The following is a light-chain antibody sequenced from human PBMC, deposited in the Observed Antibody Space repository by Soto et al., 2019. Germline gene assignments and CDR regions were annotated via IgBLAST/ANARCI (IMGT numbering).Light chain of an antibody. Sequence: QSVLTQPPSASGTPGQRVTISCSGSSSNIGNNPVNWYQQLPGTAPKLLIYSNSQRHSGVHDRFSCSKSGTSASLAISGLQSEDEADYYCAAWDDSLNAYVIFGGGTKLTVL. CDR1: SSNIGNNP. CDR2: SNS. CDR3: AAWDDSLNAYVI. V-gene: IGLV1-44*01. J-gene: IGLJ2*01.